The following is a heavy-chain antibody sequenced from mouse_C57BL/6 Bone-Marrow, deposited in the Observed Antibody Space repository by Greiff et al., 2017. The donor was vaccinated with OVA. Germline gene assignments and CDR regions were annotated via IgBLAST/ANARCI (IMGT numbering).Heavy chain of an antibody. Sequence: EVQGVESGEGLVKPGGSLKLSCAASGFTFSSYAMSWVRQTPEKRLEWVAYISSGGDYIYYADTVKGRFTISRDNARNTLYLQMSSLKSEDTAMYYCTRERSTVVATDYYAMDYWGQGTSVTVSS. CDR2: ISSGGDYI. D-gene: IGHD1-1*01. CDR3: TRERSTVVATDYYAMDY. V-gene: IGHV5-9-1*02. CDR1: GFTFSSYA. J-gene: IGHJ4*01.